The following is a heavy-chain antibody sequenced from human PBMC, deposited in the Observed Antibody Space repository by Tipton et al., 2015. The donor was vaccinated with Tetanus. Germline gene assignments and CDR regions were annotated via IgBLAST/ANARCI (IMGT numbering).Heavy chain of an antibody. CDR2: MSPNSGNT. Sequence: QLVQSGAEVKKPGASVKVSCKTSGYTFITYDINWVRQAPGHGLEWMGWMSPNSGNTGYAQKLQGRVTMTRDTSIRTAYMEVTSLRSEDTAVYYCARSRASLDFWGQGTLVTVSS. CDR1: GYTFITYD. CDR3: ARSRASLDF. J-gene: IGHJ4*02. V-gene: IGHV1-8*01.